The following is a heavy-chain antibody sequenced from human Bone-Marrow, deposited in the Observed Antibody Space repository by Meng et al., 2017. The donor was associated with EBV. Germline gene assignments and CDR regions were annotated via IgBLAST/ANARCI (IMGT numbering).Heavy chain of an antibody. Sequence: VVLVQVGAGVRKPGSSVKAPCEVYRGIFCYYAISWVRQAPGQGLEWMGEIIPLFGTVIYAQTMQDRVTFTADESTKTAHMELNSLRFGDTAVYYCARDREGAAAGTLGYWGQGTLVTVSS. CDR3: ARDREGAAAGTLGY. D-gene: IGHD6-13*01. CDR2: IIPLFGTV. CDR1: RGIFCYYA. J-gene: IGHJ4*02. V-gene: IGHV1-69*01.